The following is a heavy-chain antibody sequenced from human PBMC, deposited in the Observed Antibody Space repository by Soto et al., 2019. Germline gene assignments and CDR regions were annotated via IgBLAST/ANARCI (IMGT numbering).Heavy chain of an antibody. CDR1: GFTFSNAW. J-gene: IGHJ3*02. CDR3: TTVCIAAAGNNAFDI. V-gene: IGHV3-15*01. Sequence: GGSLRLSCAASGFTFSNAWMSWVRQAPGKGLEWVGRIKSKTDGGTTDYAAPVKGRFTISRDDSKNTLYLQMNSLKTEDTAVYYCTTVCIAAAGNNAFDIWGQGTMVTVSS. D-gene: IGHD6-13*01. CDR2: IKSKTDGGTT.